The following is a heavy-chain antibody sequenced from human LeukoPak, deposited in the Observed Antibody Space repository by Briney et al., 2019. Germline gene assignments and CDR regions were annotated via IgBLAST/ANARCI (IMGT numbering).Heavy chain of an antibody. CDR2: INDDGTFT. V-gene: IGHV3-74*01. CDR3: GREILEPGKTLTY. D-gene: IGHD1-14*01. J-gene: IGHJ4*02. CDR1: GFTFRNYW. Sequence: GGSLRLSCAASGFTFRNYWMHWVRQVPGKGLVWVSRINDDGTFTAYADSVKGRFNISRDNAKNTLYLQMNSLRVEDTAVYYCGREILEPGKTLTYWGQGSLITVSS.